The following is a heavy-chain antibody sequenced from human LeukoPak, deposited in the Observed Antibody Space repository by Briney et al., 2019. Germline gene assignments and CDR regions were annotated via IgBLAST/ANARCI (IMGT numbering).Heavy chain of an antibody. CDR3: ARDVYYYDSSGYSFDAFDI. D-gene: IGHD3-22*01. Sequence: GGSLRLSCAASGFTLSSYALSWVRQAPGKGLEWVSAISGSGSSTYYADSVKGRFTISRDNSKNTLYLQMNSLRAEDTAVYYCARDVYYYDSSGYSFDAFDIWGQGTMVTVSS. CDR1: GFTLSSYA. CDR2: ISGSGSST. J-gene: IGHJ3*02. V-gene: IGHV3-23*01.